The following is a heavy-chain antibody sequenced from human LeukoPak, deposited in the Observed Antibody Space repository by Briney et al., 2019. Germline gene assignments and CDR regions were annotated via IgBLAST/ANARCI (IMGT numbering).Heavy chain of an antibody. Sequence: SVKVSCKVSGGTDYAISWVRQAPGQGLEWMGGIIPIFGTVSYAQKFQGRVTITADKSTSTAYMELSSLRSEDTAVYFCARSLFRFLEWSYRSYYYYYMDVWGKGTTVTVSS. CDR2: IIPIFGTV. D-gene: IGHD3-3*01. CDR3: ARSLFRFLEWSYRSYYYYYMDV. CDR1: GGTDYA. J-gene: IGHJ6*03. V-gene: IGHV1-69*06.